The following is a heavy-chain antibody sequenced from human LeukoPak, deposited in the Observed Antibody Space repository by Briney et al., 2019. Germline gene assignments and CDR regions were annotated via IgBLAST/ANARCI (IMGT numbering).Heavy chain of an antibody. V-gene: IGHV3-9*03. CDR2: ISWNSGSI. CDR1: GFTFSSYE. CDR3: AKDWGAVAGTPTYFDY. D-gene: IGHD6-19*01. J-gene: IGHJ4*02. Sequence: PGGSLRLSCAASGFTFSSYEMNWVRQAPGKGLEWVSGISWNSGSIGYADSVKGRFTISRDNAKNSLYLQMNSLRAEDMALYYCAKDWGAVAGTPTYFDYWGQGTLVTVSS.